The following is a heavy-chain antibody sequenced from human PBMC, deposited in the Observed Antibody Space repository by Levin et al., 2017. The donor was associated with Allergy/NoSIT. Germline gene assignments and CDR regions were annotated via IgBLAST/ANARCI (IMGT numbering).Heavy chain of an antibody. V-gene: IGHV3-30*18. D-gene: IGHD3-9*01. CDR2: ISYDGTNK. Sequence: GESLKISCAASGFTFSNYGMYWVRQAPGKGLEWVTVISYDGTNKYYADSVKGRFTISRDNSKNTLYLQMNSLRAEDTAVYYCAKDMGVLRYFDWNFEYWGQGTLVTVSS. CDR1: GFTFSNYG. CDR3: AKDMGVLRYFDWNFEY. J-gene: IGHJ4*02.